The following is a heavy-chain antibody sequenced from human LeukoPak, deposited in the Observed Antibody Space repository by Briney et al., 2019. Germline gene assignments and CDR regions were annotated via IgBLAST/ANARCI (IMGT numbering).Heavy chain of an antibody. CDR2: IYYSGST. V-gene: IGHV4-59*01. CDR1: GGSISSYY. CDR3: ARGKNYYGSGSYSAFDI. J-gene: IGHJ3*02. D-gene: IGHD3-10*01. Sequence: PSETLSLTCTVSGGSISSYYCSWIRQPPGKGLEWIGYIYYSGSTNYNPSLKSRVTISVDTSKNQFSLKLSSVTAADTAVYYCARGKNYYGSGSYSAFDIWGQGTMVTVSS.